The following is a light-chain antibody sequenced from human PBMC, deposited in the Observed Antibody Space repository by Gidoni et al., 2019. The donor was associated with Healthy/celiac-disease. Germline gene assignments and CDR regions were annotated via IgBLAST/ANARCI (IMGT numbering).Light chain of an antibody. Sequence: IVLTQSPGTLSLSPGERATLSCRASQSVSSSYLAWYQQKPGQAPRLLIYGASSRATGIPDRFSGSVSGTDFTLTISRLEPEDFAVYYCQQYGSSPLTFXPXTKVDIK. V-gene: IGKV3-20*01. J-gene: IGKJ3*01. CDR3: QQYGSSPLT. CDR2: GAS. CDR1: QSVSSSY.